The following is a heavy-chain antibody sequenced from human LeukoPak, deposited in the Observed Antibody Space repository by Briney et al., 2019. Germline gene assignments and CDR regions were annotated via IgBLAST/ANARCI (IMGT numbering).Heavy chain of an antibody. J-gene: IGHJ4*02. D-gene: IGHD6-25*01. Sequence: PGGSLRLACAASGFTFSGSAMHWVRQASGKGLEWVGRIRSKANSYATAYAASVKGRFTISRDDSKNTAYLQMNSLKTEDTAVYYCTSRLRLHRTSWGQGTLVTVSS. CDR2: IRSKANSYAT. V-gene: IGHV3-73*01. CDR1: GFTFSGSA. CDR3: TSRLRLHRTS.